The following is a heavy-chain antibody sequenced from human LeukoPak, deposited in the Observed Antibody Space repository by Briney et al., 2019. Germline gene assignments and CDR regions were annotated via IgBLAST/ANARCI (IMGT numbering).Heavy chain of an antibody. Sequence: ASVKVSCKASGYTFTSYYMHWVRQAPGQGLEWMGIINPSGGSTSYAQKFQGRVTITRNTSISTAYMELSSLRSEDTAVYYCARGTRSSSWSQYYYYMDVWGKGTTVTVSS. CDR2: INPSGGST. CDR1: GYTFTSYY. D-gene: IGHD6-13*01. J-gene: IGHJ6*03. CDR3: ARGTRSSSWSQYYYYMDV. V-gene: IGHV1-46*01.